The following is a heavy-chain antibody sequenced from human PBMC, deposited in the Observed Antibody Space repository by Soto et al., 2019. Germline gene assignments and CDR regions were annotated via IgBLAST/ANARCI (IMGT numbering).Heavy chain of an antibody. D-gene: IGHD2-2*01. Sequence: SETLSLTXTVSGYAVSSGYYWGWIRQPPGKGLEWIGNIYHAGSTYYNPSLKSGVYISIDASKNQCSLSLTSVTAADTAVYYCARYAYDYYSGLDVWGQGTTVTVSS. CDR2: IYHAGST. J-gene: IGHJ6*02. CDR1: GYAVSSGYY. V-gene: IGHV4-38-2*02. CDR3: ARYAYDYYSGLDV.